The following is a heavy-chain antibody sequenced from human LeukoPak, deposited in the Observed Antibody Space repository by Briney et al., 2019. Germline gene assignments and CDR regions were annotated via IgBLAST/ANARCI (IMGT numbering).Heavy chain of an antibody. Sequence: PGGSLRLSCTASGFSFKKYGIHWVRQAPGKGLEWVTFMQYGGSDKLYADSVKGRFTISRDNAKNTLYLQMNNLRPEDTAVYSCAKVDCSTDKCYSFFDYWGQGTLVTVSS. CDR2: MQYGGSDK. V-gene: IGHV3-30*02. J-gene: IGHJ4*02. CDR3: AKVDCSTDKCYSFFDY. CDR1: GFSFKKYG. D-gene: IGHD2-15*01.